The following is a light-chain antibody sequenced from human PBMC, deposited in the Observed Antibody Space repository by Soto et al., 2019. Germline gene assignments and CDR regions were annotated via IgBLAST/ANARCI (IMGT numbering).Light chain of an antibody. V-gene: IGKV1-5*01. CDR2: DAS. Sequence: DIQMTQSPSTLSASVGDRVTITCRARQSISNWLAWYQQKPGKAPKLLIYDASTLQSGVSSRFSGSGSGTEFTLTISNLQPDDFASYYCQHYINFSGTFGQGTTVDI. CDR1: QSISNW. CDR3: QHYINFSGT. J-gene: IGKJ1*01.